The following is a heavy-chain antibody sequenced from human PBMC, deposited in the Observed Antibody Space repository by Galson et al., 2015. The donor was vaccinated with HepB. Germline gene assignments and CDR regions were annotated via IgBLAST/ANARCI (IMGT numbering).Heavy chain of an antibody. CDR1: GFTFSSYA. D-gene: IGHD1-14*01. Sequence: SLKLSCTASGFTFSSYAMHWVRQAPGQGLEWMACISSDGGNKYYADSVKGRVTISRDNSKNTLYLQMNSLRAEDTAVYYCARDPYPLSITGTTRDDAFDIWGQGTMVTVSS. J-gene: IGHJ3*02. CDR2: ISSDGGNK. V-gene: IGHV3-30-3*01. CDR3: ARDPYPLSITGTTRDDAFDI.